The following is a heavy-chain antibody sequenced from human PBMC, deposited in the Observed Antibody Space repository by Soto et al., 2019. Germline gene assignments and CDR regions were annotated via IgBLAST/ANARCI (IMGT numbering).Heavy chain of an antibody. Sequence: PGGSLRLSCAASGFTFSSYSMNWVRQAPGKGLEGVSSISSSSSYIYYADSVKGRFTISRDNAKNSLYLQMNSLRAEDTAVYYCARVGDIVVVPAADYYYYYYMDVWGKGTTVTVSS. CDR2: ISSSSSYI. J-gene: IGHJ6*03. CDR1: GFTFSSYS. CDR3: ARVGDIVVVPAADYYYYYYMDV. D-gene: IGHD2-2*01. V-gene: IGHV3-21*01.